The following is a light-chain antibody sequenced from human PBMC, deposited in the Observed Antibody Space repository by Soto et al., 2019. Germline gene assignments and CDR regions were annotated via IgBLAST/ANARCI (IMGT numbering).Light chain of an antibody. CDR1: QGVNTR. CDR3: HQRQSCPRT. Sequence: EIGLTQSPATLSSFPGDRVTLSCRARQGVNTRLAWYRHRPGQAPRLLIYLTSNRAAGIPARFSGSGSGTDFTLTISDVQPEDFAIYYCHQRQSCPRTFGQGTKVDI. V-gene: IGKV3-11*01. J-gene: IGKJ1*01. CDR2: LTS.